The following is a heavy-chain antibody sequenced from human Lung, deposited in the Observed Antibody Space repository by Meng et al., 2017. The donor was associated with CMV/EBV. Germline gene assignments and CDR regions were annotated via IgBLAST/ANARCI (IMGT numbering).Heavy chain of an antibody. V-gene: IGHV1-18*01. Sequence: ASVKVSCKTSGYTFTSYGISWVRQAPGQGLEWMGWISAYNDNTNYAQKLQGRVTMTTDTSTSTAYMELRSLRSDDTAVYYCARTYYDFWNEYGGMDVWGQGTXVTVSS. CDR1: GYTFTSYG. CDR2: ISAYNDNT. J-gene: IGHJ6*02. CDR3: ARTYYDFWNEYGGMDV. D-gene: IGHD3-3*01.